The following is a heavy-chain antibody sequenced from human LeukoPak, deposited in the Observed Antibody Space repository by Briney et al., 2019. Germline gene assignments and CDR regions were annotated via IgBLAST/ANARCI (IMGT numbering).Heavy chain of an antibody. D-gene: IGHD6-13*01. CDR1: RGSFSGYY. CDR2: INHSGST. Sequence: SETLSLTCAVYRGSFSGYYWRWIRQSPGKGLEGIGEINHSGSTNYNPSLKSRVTISVDTSKNHFSLKLSSVTAADTAVYYCARGLKQLPPGGYWGQGTVVSVSS. V-gene: IGHV4-34*01. J-gene: IGHJ4*02. CDR3: ARGLKQLPPGGY.